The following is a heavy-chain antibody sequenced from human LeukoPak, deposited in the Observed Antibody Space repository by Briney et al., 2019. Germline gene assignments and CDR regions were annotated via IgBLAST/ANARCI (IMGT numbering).Heavy chain of an antibody. CDR1: GFTFSSYS. J-gene: IGHJ6*04. CDR3: AKEGDDYVWGSYRSSFDY. V-gene: IGHV3-48*01. Sequence: GGSLRLSCAAAGFTFSSYSMNWVRQAPGKGLEWVSYISSSISTIYYADSVKGRFTISRDNSKNTLYLQMNSLRAEDTAVYYCAKEGDDYVWGSYRSSFDYWGKGTTVTVSS. CDR2: ISSSISTI. D-gene: IGHD3-16*02.